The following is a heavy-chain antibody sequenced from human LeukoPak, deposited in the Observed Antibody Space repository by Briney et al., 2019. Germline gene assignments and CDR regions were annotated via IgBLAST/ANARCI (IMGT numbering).Heavy chain of an antibody. J-gene: IGHJ6*03. CDR2: IRYDGSNK. V-gene: IGHV3-30*02. D-gene: IGHD1-26*01. CDR1: GFTFSSYG. Sequence: GGSLRLSCAASGFTFSSYGMHWVRQAPGKGLEWVAFIRYDGSNKYYADSVKGRFTISRDNSKNTLYLQMNSLRAEDTAVYYCANCVGHYYYYYMDVWGKATTVTVSS. CDR3: ANCVGHYYYYYMDV.